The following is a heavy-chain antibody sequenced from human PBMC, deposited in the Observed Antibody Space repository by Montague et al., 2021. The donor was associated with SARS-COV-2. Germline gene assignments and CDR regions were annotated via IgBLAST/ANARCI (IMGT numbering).Heavy chain of an antibody. J-gene: IGHJ4*02. V-gene: IGHV4-59*08. CDR2: IYYSGST. Sequence: SETLSLTCTVSGGSISSYYWSWIRQPPGRGLEWIGDIYYSGSTXXXPSXXXRVTISVDTSKNQFSLKLSSVTAADTAVYYCARHSFNTIFGVVIIPAYFDYWGQGTLVTVSS. CDR3: ARHSFNTIFGVVIIPAYFDY. D-gene: IGHD3-3*01. CDR1: GGSISSYY.